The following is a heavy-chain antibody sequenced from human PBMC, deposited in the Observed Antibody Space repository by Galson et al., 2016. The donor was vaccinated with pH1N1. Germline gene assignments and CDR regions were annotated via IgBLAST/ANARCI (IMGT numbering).Heavy chain of an antibody. J-gene: IGHJ5*02. CDR1: GASVSNVIYY. Sequence: SETLSLTCIVSGASVSNVIYYWSWIWQPPGKGLEWIGYIFYSGTVKYNPSLKSRVTMSVDTSKNQFALKLNSVTAADTAVYYCAGVCGSAPGDSENWFDPWGQGALVIVSS. V-gene: IGHV4-61*01. D-gene: IGHD4-17*01. CDR2: IFYSGTV. CDR3: AGVCGSAPGDSENWFDP.